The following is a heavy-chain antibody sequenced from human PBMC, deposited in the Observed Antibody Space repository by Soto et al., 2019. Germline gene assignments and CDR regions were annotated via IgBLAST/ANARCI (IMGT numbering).Heavy chain of an antibody. V-gene: IGHV3-23*01. D-gene: IGHD3-3*01. CDR3: ARWSYLDY. J-gene: IGHJ4*02. CDR2: ISGSDGKT. Sequence: PGGSLRLSCAASGFSFGSYALSWVRQAPGKGLEWVSTISGSDGKTFYADSVKGRISISRDTSQNTLYLQMNSLRADDTAIYYCARWSYLDYWGQGTRVTVSS. CDR1: GFSFGSYA.